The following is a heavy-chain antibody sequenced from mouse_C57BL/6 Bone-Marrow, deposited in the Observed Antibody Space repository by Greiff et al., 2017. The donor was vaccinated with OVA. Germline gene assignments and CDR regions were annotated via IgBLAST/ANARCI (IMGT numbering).Heavy chain of an antibody. CDR1: GFTFSDYG. J-gene: IGHJ3*01. Sequence: EVQLVESGGGLVQPGGSLKLSCAASGFTFSDYGMAWVRQAPRKGPEWVAFISNLAYSIYYADTVTGRFTISRENAKNTLYLEMSSLRSEDTAMYYCARRSLTGSFAYWGQGTLVTVSA. V-gene: IGHV5-15*01. D-gene: IGHD4-1*01. CDR3: ARRSLTGSFAY. CDR2: ISNLAYSI.